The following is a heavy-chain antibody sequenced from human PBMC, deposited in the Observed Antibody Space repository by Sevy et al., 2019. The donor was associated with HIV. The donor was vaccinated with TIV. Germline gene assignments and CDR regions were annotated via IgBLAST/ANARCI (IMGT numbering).Heavy chain of an antibody. J-gene: IGHJ4*02. CDR3: ARESIGAVGDFDY. D-gene: IGHD6-13*01. CDR1: GGSMSNYF. V-gene: IGHV4-59*01. CDR2: IYYSGST. Sequence: SETLSLTCTVSGGSMSNYFWSWIRQPPGKGLEWIGYIYYSGSTNYNPALKSRVTISVDTSKNQFSLKLSSVTAADTAVYYCARESIGAVGDFDYWGQGPLVTVSS.